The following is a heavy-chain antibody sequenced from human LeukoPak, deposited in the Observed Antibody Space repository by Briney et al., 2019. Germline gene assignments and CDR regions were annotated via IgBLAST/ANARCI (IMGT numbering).Heavy chain of an antibody. CDR1: GGSISSYY. D-gene: IGHD5/OR15-5a*01. CDR3: ARVASKGGMDV. J-gene: IGHJ6*02. Sequence: NPSETLSLTCTVSGGSISSYYWSWIRQPPGKGLEWIGYIHYTWNTKYNSSLKSRVTISLDKSNNQFSLRLSSVTAADTAVYYCARVASKGGMDVWGQGTTVTVSS. CDR2: IHYTWNT. V-gene: IGHV4-59*01.